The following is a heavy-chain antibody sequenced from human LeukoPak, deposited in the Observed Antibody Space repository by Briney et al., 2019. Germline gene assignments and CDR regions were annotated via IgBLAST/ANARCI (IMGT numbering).Heavy chain of an antibody. CDR1: GYSISSGYY. CDR2: IYHSGST. Sequence: SSETLSLTCTVSGYSISSGYYWGWIRQPPGKGLEWIGSIYHSGSTYYNPSLKSQVTISVDTSKNQFSLKLSSVTAADTAVYYCARNCRSTSCHTEDAFDIWGQGTMVTVSS. CDR3: ARNCRSTSCHTEDAFDI. V-gene: IGHV4-38-2*02. D-gene: IGHD2-2*02. J-gene: IGHJ3*02.